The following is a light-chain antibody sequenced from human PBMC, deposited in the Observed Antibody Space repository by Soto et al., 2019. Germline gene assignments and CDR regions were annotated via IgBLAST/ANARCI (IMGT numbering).Light chain of an antibody. CDR2: YAS. J-gene: IGKJ5*01. Sequence: EIVLTQSPATLSLSPGERATLSCRAILSFRSCLAWYQQKPGQAPRLLIYYASNRAAGIPARFSGSGSETDFTLTISKIEPEDFTVYYCQQRYAWPTITFGQGTRLEIK. CDR1: LSFRSC. V-gene: IGKV3-11*01. CDR3: QQRYAWPTIT.